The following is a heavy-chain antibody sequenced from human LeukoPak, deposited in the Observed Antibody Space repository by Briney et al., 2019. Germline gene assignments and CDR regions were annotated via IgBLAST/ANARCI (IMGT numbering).Heavy chain of an antibody. D-gene: IGHD2-2*01. CDR3: ARSAYQRLFYFDY. CDR2: ISYDGSNK. Sequence: GRSLRLSCAASGFTFSSYAMHWVRQAPGKGLEWVAVISYDGSNKYYADSVKGRFTISRDNSKNTLYLQMNSLRAENTAVYYCARSAYQRLFYFDYWGQGTLVTVSS. V-gene: IGHV3-30*04. J-gene: IGHJ4*02. CDR1: GFTFSSYA.